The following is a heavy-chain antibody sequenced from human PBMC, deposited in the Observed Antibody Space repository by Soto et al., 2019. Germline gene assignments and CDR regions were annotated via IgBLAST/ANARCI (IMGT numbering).Heavy chain of an antibody. CDR2: IYYSGST. CDR3: ARATGTAMDY. Sequence: PSETLSLTCTVSGGSISSYYWSWIRQPPGKGLEWIGYIYYSGSTNYNPSLKSRVTISVDTSKNQFSLKLSSVTAADTAVYYCARATGTAMDYWGQGTLVTVSS. V-gene: IGHV4-59*01. D-gene: IGHD5-18*01. J-gene: IGHJ4*02. CDR1: GGSISSYY.